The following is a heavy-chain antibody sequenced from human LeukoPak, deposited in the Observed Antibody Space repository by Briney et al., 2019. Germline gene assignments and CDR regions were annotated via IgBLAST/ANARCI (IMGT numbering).Heavy chain of an antibody. CDR3: ARRRGSGWLRSYMDV. Sequence: GASVKVSCKASGYTFTSYGISWVRQAPGQGLEWMGWISAYNGNTNYAQKLQGRVTMTTDTSTSTAYMELRSLRSDDTAVYYCARRRGSGWLRSYMDVWGKGTTVTISS. CDR2: ISAYNGNT. V-gene: IGHV1-18*01. J-gene: IGHJ6*03. D-gene: IGHD6-19*01. CDR1: GYTFTSYG.